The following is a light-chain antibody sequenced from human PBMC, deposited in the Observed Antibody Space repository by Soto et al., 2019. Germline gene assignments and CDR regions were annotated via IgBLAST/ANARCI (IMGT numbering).Light chain of an antibody. Sequence: HSALTQPASVSGSPGQSITISCTGTSSDIGGYNFVSWYHQHPGKAPKLMIYEVSNRPSGVSDRFSGSKSGNTASLTISGLQAEDEADYYCTSHAGSNNYVFGTGTKVTVL. CDR1: SSDIGGYNF. CDR3: TSHAGSNNYV. J-gene: IGLJ1*01. V-gene: IGLV2-14*01. CDR2: EVS.